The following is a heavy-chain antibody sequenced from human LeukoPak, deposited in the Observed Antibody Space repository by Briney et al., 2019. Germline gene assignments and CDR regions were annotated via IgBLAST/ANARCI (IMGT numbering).Heavy chain of an antibody. J-gene: IGHJ2*01. CDR2: IYYSGST. CDR1: GGSISSYY. CDR3: ATNYYDSSGRDPYWYFDL. Sequence: KPSETLSLTCTVSGGSISSYYWSWIRQPPGKGLEWIGYIYYSGSTNYNPSLKSRVTISVDTSKNQFSLKLSSVTAADTAVYYCATNYYDSSGRDPYWYFDLWGRGTLVTVSS. V-gene: IGHV4-59*01. D-gene: IGHD3-22*01.